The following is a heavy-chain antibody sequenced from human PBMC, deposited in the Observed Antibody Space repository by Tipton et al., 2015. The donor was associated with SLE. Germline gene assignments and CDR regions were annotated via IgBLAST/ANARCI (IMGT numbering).Heavy chain of an antibody. J-gene: IGHJ4*02. V-gene: IGHV3-30*04. CDR2: ISYDGSNK. D-gene: IGHD3-3*01. Sequence: SLRLSCAASGFTFSIYAMHWVRQAPGKGLEWVAVISYDGSNKYYADSVKGRFTISRDNSKNTLYLQMNSLRAEDTAVYYCARNYDLWSGCDYWGQGTRVTVSS. CDR1: GFTFSIYA. CDR3: ARNYDLWSGCDY.